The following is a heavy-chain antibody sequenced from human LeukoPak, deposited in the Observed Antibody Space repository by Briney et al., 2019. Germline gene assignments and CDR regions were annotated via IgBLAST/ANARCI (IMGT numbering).Heavy chain of an antibody. J-gene: IGHJ5*02. Sequence: KPGGSLRLSCAASGFTFSSYSMNWVRQAPGKGLEWVSSISSSSSYIYYADSVKGRFTISRDNAKNSLYLQINSLRAEDTAVYHCARKLYYYDTSPAGWFDPWGQGTLVTVSS. CDR2: ISSSSSYI. V-gene: IGHV3-21*01. D-gene: IGHD3-22*01. CDR1: GFTFSSYS. CDR3: ARKLYYYDTSPAGWFDP.